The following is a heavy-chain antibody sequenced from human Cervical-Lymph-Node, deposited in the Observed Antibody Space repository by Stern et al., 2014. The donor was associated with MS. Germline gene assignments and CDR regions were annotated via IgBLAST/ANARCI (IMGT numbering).Heavy chain of an antibody. D-gene: IGHD6-19*01. CDR1: GYTFTSYY. CDR3: AREVAGHRLGMMDV. J-gene: IGHJ6*02. CDR2: INPNGGSA. Sequence: VQLVESGAEVEKPGASVKVSCKASGYTFTSYYMHWVRQAPGQGLEWMGIINPNGGSATYAQKFQGRVTMTSETSTRTVYMELSSLRSEDTAMYYCAREVAGHRLGMMDVWGQGTTVTVSS. V-gene: IGHV1-46*01.